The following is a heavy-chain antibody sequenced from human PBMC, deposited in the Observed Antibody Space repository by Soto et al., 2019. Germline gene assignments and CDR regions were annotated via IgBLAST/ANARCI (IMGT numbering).Heavy chain of an antibody. Sequence: GDSVKGACKAAGYTLSGYCMHWVRQAPGQGLERMGWINPNSGGTNYAQKFQGWVTMTRDTSISTAYMELSRLRSDDTAVYYCARALGYSSSAFYYYYGMDVWGQGTTVTVSS. V-gene: IGHV1-2*04. CDR3: ARALGYSSSAFYYYYGMDV. CDR1: GYTLSGYC. D-gene: IGHD6-6*01. J-gene: IGHJ6*02. CDR2: INPNSGGT.